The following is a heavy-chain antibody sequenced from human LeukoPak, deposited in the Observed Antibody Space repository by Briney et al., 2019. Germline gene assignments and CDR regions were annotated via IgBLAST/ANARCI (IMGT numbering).Heavy chain of an antibody. CDR2: ISSSSSYI. CDR1: GFTFSSYS. CDR3: ATGGTDAFDI. J-gene: IGHJ3*02. Sequence: PGGSLRLSCAASGFTFSSYSMNWVRQPPGKGQEWVSSISSSSSYIYYVDSVKGRFTISRDNAKNSLYLQMNSLRAEDTAVYYCATGGTDAFDIWGQGTMVTVSS. D-gene: IGHD4-23*01. V-gene: IGHV3-21*01.